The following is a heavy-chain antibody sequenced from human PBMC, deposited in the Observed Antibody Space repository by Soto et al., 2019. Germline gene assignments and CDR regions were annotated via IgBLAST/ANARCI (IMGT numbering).Heavy chain of an antibody. CDR3: ARVIRGAYYNSPLDT. D-gene: IGHD3-10*01. J-gene: IGHJ5*02. Sequence: ASVKVSCKASGYTFTGYFMHWVQQAPGQGREWMGWINPYGGGADYAQSFQGRVTMTRDTSISTVYMELSRLRFDDTAVYYCARVIRGAYYNSPLDTWGQGXVVTV. V-gene: IGHV1-2*02. CDR2: INPYGGGA. CDR1: GYTFTGYF.